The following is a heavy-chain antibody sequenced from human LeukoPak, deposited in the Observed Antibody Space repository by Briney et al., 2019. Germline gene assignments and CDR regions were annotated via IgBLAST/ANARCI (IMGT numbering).Heavy chain of an antibody. J-gene: IGHJ6*02. CDR1: GGSFSGYY. V-gene: IGHV4-34*01. CDR3: ARTPATKVTVTAYYYGMDV. CDR2: INHSGST. Sequence: SETLSLTCAVYGGSFSGYYWSWIRQPPGKGLEWIGEINHSGSTNYNPSLKSRVTISVDTSKNQFSLKLSSVTAADTAVYYCARTPATKVTVTAYYYGMDVWGQGTTVTVSS. D-gene: IGHD4-17*01.